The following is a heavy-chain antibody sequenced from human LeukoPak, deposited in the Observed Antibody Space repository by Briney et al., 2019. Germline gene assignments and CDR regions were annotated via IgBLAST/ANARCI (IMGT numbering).Heavy chain of an antibody. V-gene: IGHV4-59*01. CDR1: GDSISSYY. D-gene: IGHD3-10*01. CDR3: ARAEIELLWFGESKPKWFDY. Sequence: SETLSLTCIVSGDSISSYYWSWIRQPPGKGLEWIGYVYYSGSTNYNPSLKNRVTISLDTSMNEFSLRLSSVTAADTAVYYCARAEIELLWFGESKPKWFDYWGQGTLVTVSS. J-gene: IGHJ4*02. CDR2: VYYSGST.